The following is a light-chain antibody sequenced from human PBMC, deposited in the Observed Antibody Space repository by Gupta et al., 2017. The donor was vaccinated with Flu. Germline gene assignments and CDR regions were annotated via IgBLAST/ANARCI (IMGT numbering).Light chain of an antibody. Sequence: IVMTQSPSTLSVSPGERATLSCRASQSVSSNLAWYQQKPGQATRLLIYGASTRATDIPARFSGSGSGTEFTLTISSLQSEDFAVYYCQQYNNWPAYSFGQGTKLEIK. CDR3: QQYNNWPAYS. J-gene: IGKJ2*03. V-gene: IGKV3D-15*01. CDR2: GAS. CDR1: QSVSSN.